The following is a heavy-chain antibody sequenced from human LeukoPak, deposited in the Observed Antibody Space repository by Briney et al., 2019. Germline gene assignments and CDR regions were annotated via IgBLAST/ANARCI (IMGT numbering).Heavy chain of an antibody. V-gene: IGHV3-7*01. CDR3: ARYDNSGFY. CDR1: GFTFTSYW. J-gene: IGHJ4*02. CDR2: IKQDGSEK. Sequence: GGSLRLSCAASGFTFTSYWMTWVRQAPGKGLEWVANIKQDGSEKYYVDSVKGRFTISRDNAKNSLYLQVNSLRAEDTAVYYCARYDNSGFYWGQGTLVTVSS. D-gene: IGHD3-22*01.